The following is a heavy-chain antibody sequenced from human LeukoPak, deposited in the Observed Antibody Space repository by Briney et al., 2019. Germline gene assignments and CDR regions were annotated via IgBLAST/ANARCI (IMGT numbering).Heavy chain of an antibody. CDR2: INHSGST. V-gene: IGHV4-34*01. J-gene: IGHJ4*02. D-gene: IGHD3-10*01. Sequence: SETLSLTCAVYGGSFSGYYWSWIRQPPGKGLEWIGEINHSGSTNYNPSLKSQVTISVDTSKNQFSLKLSSVTAADTAVYYCARFTLYYYGSGSLNAYYFDYWGQGTLVTVSS. CDR1: GGSFSGYY. CDR3: ARFTLYYYGSGSLNAYYFDY.